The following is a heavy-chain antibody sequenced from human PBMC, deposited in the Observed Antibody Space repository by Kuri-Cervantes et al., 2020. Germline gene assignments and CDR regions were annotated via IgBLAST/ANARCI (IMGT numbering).Heavy chain of an antibody. Sequence: ASVKVSCKASGYTFTSYGINWVRQAPGQGLEWMGWISGHDGDTNYAQKLQGRVTMTTDTSTNTAYMELSRLRSDDTAVYYCARDIDYYDSSGYQPFDYWGQGTLVTVSS. D-gene: IGHD3-22*01. CDR2: ISGHDGDT. V-gene: IGHV1-18*01. CDR1: GYTFTSYG. CDR3: ARDIDYYDSSGYQPFDY. J-gene: IGHJ4*02.